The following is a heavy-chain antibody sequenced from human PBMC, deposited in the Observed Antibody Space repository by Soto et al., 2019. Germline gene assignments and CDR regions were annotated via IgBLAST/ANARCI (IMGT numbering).Heavy chain of an antibody. V-gene: IGHV1-2*02. CDR1: GYTFTGYY. D-gene: IGHD6-13*01. Sequence: ASVKVSCKASGYTFTGYYMHWVRQAPGQGLEWMGWINPNSGGTNYAQKFRGRVTMTRDTSISTAYMELSRLRSDDTAVYYCAREGSWHPSAFDYWGQGTLVTVSS. J-gene: IGHJ4*02. CDR3: AREGSWHPSAFDY. CDR2: INPNSGGT.